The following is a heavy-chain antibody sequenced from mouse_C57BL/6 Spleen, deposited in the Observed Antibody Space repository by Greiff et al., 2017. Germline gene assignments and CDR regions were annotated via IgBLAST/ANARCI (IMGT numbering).Heavy chain of an antibody. CDR1: GYTFTAYN. Sequence: VQLQQSGPELVKPGASVKIPCKASGYTFTAYNMDWVKQSHGKSLEWIGDINPNNGGTIYNQKFKGKATLTVDKSSSTAYMELRSLTSEDTAVYYCARDDYDEGYFDNWGQGTTLTDSS. CDR3: ARDDYDEGYFDN. D-gene: IGHD2-4*01. CDR2: INPNNGGT. V-gene: IGHV1-18*01. J-gene: IGHJ2*01.